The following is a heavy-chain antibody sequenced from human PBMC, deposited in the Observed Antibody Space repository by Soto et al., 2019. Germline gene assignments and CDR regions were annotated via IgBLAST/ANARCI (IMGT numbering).Heavy chain of an antibody. CDR2: IIPILGIA. V-gene: IGHV1-69*02. CDR1: GGTFSSYT. D-gene: IGHD1-26*01. J-gene: IGHJ5*02. Sequence: QVQLVQSGAEVKKPGSSVKVSCKASGGTFSSYTISWVRQAPGQGLEWMGRIIPILGIANYAQKFQGRVTITADKSTSTAYMELSSLRSEDTAVYYCARGFQWELLGFDPWGQGTLVTVSS. CDR3: ARGFQWELLGFDP.